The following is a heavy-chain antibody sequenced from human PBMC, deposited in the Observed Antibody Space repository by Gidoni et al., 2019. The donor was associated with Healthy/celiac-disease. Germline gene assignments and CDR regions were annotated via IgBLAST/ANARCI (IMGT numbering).Heavy chain of an antibody. CDR3: ARAPGGYYRAVDY. V-gene: IGHV3-53*04. CDR2: IYSGGST. D-gene: IGHD3-22*01. CDR1: GFTVSSNY. Sequence: EVQLVESGGGLVQPGGSLRLSCAASGFTVSSNYMSWVRQAPGKGLEWVSVIYSGGSTYYADSVKGRFTISRHNSKNTLYLQMNSLRAEDTAVYYCARAPGGYYRAVDYWGQGTLVTVSS. J-gene: IGHJ4*02.